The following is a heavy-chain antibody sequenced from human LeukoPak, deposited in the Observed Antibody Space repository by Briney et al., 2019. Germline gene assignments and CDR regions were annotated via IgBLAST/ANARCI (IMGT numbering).Heavy chain of an antibody. D-gene: IGHD1-1*01. J-gene: IGHJ4*02. V-gene: IGHV4-39*01. CDR2: IYYSGST. CDR3: ARNVETGGCFDY. CDR1: GGSISSSSYY. Sequence: PSETLSLTCTVSGGSISSSSYYWGWIRQPPGKGLEWIGSIYYSGSTYYNPSLKSRVTISVDTSKNQFSLKLNSVTAADTAVYYCARNVETGGCFDYWGQGTLVTVSS.